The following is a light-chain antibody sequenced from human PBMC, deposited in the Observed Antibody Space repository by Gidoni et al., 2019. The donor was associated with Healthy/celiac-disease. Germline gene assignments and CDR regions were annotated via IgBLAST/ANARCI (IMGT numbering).Light chain of an antibody. CDR1: SSDVGGYNY. J-gene: IGLJ2*01. CDR2: EVS. CDR3: SSYTSSSTLV. Sequence: QSALTQPASVSGSPGQSITISCTGTSSDVGGYNYVSWYQQHPGKAPKLMIYEVSNRPSGVPDRFSGSKSGNTASLTISGLQAEEEADYYCSSYTSSSTLVFGGGTKLTVL. V-gene: IGLV2-14*01.